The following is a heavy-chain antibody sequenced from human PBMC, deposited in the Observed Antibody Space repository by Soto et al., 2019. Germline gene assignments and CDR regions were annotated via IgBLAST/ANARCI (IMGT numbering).Heavy chain of an antibody. V-gene: IGHV1-46*03. CDR1: GYTFTSYY. D-gene: IGHD6-13*01. J-gene: IGHJ3*01. CDR2: ISPSSGGT. Sequence: QVQLVQSVAEVKKPGASVRVSCKASGYTFTSYYIHWVRQAPGHGPEWMGMISPSSGGTDYAQKFQGRVTMTRDTSTSTVYMELSSLRSEDTAVYYCTRSIITTAGTDAFDLWGQGTLVTVSS. CDR3: TRSIITTAGTDAFDL.